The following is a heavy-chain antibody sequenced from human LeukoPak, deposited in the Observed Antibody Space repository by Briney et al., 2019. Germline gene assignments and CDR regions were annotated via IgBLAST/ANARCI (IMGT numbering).Heavy chain of an antibody. J-gene: IGHJ6*03. Sequence: GTSAKVSCKASGFTFTSSAMQWVRQARGQRLEWIGWIVVGSGNTNYAQKFQERVTITRDMSTSTAYMELSSLRSEDTAVYYCAATSVYYDFWSGYSGHYYYMDVWGKGTTVTVSS. CDR2: IVVGSGNT. CDR3: AATSVYYDFWSGYSGHYYYMDV. CDR1: GFTFTSSA. D-gene: IGHD3-3*01. V-gene: IGHV1-58*02.